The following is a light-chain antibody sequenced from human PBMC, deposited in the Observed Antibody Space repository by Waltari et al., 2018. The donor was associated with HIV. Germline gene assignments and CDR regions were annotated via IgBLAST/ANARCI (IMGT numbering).Light chain of an antibody. Sequence: DIQMPQSPSSLSASVGDRVTITCQASHYIDNYLSWYQQKPGKAPKLLIYDASNLETGVSSRFSGSGYGTEFSFTISGLQPEDIATYYCQQYENLPCSFGQGTKLEI. V-gene: IGKV1-33*01. J-gene: IGKJ2*04. CDR2: DAS. CDR3: QQYENLPCS. CDR1: HYIDNY.